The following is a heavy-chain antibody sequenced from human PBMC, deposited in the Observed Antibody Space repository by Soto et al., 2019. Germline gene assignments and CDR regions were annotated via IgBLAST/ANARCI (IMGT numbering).Heavy chain of an antibody. D-gene: IGHD6-19*01. J-gene: IGHJ4*02. V-gene: IGHV1-18*01. CDR2: ISAYNGNT. CDR1: GYTFTSYG. Sequence: ASVKVSCKASGYTFTSYGISWVRQAPGQGLEWMGWISAYNGNTNYAQKLQGRITMTTDTSTSTAYMELRSLRSDDTAVYYCARRRSGWYFLDYWGQGTLVTVSS. CDR3: ARRRSGWYFLDY.